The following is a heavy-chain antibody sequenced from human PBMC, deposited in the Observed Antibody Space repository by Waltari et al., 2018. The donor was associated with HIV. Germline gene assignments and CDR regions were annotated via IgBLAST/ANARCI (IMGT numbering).Heavy chain of an antibody. J-gene: IGHJ4*02. CDR2: IDWADDK. V-gene: IGHV2-70*01. Sequence: QVTLRESGPALVKPTQTLTLTCTFAGFSLSTTGLCVSWIRQPPGKPLEWLALIDWADDKYYSTSLRSRLTISKYTTKIQVVLKVTNLDPLDTATYYCARVKYFYVSREYFFDYWGQGILVTVSS. CDR1: GFSLSTTGLC. CDR3: ARVKYFYVSREYFFDY. D-gene: IGHD3-10*02.